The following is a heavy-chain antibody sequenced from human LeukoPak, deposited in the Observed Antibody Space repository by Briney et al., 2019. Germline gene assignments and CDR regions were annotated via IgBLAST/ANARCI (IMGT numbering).Heavy chain of an antibody. D-gene: IGHD6-19*01. CDR2: IYYSGST. V-gene: IGHV4-39*07. CDR1: GGSISSSSYY. CDR3: ARDMRGSGFDY. Sequence: PSETLSLTCTVSGGSISSSSYYWGWIRQPPGKGLEWIGSIYYSGSTYYNLSLKSRVTISVDTSKNQFSLKLSSVTAADTAAYYCARDMRGSGFDYWGQGTLVTVSS. J-gene: IGHJ4*02.